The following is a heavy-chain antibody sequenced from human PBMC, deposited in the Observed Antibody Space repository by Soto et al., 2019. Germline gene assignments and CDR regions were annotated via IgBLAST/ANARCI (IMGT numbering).Heavy chain of an antibody. V-gene: IGHV1-3*01. D-gene: IGHD3-10*01. CDR2: INAGNGNT. CDR3: ARDKDYGSGSYPLPYGMDV. CDR1: GYTFTSYA. J-gene: IGHJ6*02. Sequence: QVPLVQSGAEVKKPGASVKVSCKASGYTFTSYAMHWVRQAPGQRLEWMGWINAGNGNTKYSQKFQGRVTITRDTSASTAYMELSSLRSEDTAVYYCARDKDYGSGSYPLPYGMDVWGQGTTVTVSS.